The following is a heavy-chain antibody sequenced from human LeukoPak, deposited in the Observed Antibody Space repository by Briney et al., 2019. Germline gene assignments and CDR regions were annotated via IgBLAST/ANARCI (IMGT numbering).Heavy chain of an antibody. Sequence: PGRSLRLSCAASGFTFSSYGMHWVRQAPGKGLEWVAVIWYEGGNKEYADSVKGRFTISRDNSKNTLYLQMNSLRAEDTAVYYCAKDPGHCSGGSCPGPRYMDAWGKGTTVTVSS. CDR2: IWYEGGNK. CDR1: GFTFSSYG. D-gene: IGHD2-15*01. CDR3: AKDPGHCSGGSCPGPRYMDA. V-gene: IGHV3-33*06. J-gene: IGHJ6*03.